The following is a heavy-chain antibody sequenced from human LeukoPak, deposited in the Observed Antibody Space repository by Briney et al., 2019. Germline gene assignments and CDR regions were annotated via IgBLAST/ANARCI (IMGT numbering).Heavy chain of an antibody. J-gene: IGHJ5*02. Sequence: GRSLRLSCAASGFTFSGYAMHWVRQAPGKGLEWVAVISYDGSNKYYADSVKGRFTISRDNSKNTLYLQMNSLRAEDTAVYYCAREMGIAAAGTWFDPWGQGTLVTVSS. CDR2: ISYDGSNK. V-gene: IGHV3-30*04. CDR1: GFTFSGYA. CDR3: AREMGIAAAGTWFDP. D-gene: IGHD6-13*01.